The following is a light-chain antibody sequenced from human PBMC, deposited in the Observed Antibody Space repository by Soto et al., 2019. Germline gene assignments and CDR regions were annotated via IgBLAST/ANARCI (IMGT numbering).Light chain of an antibody. V-gene: IGKV1-39*01. Sequence: DIQMTQSPSSLSASVGDRVTITCRASQSSSSYLNWYQQKPGKAPKLLIYPASSLQSGVPSRFSGSGSRTDFTLTISSLQPEDFATYYCQQSYSTPHSFTFGPGTKVDIK. J-gene: IGKJ3*01. CDR3: QQSYSTPHSFT. CDR1: QSSSSY. CDR2: PAS.